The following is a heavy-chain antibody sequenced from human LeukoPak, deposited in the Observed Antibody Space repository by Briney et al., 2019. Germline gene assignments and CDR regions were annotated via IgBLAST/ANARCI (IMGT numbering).Heavy chain of an antibody. CDR3: VSLVRAAILFDT. Sequence: GSGPTLVNPTQTLTLTCTFSGFSLSSSGVGVGWIRQPPGKALEWLTLIYWDDDKRYSPSLQSRLTITKDTSKNQVVLTMTNMDPVDTATYFCVSLVRAAILFDTWGQGILVTVFS. J-gene: IGHJ5*02. D-gene: IGHD2-21*01. CDR1: GFSLSSSGVG. V-gene: IGHV2-5*02. CDR2: IYWDDDK.